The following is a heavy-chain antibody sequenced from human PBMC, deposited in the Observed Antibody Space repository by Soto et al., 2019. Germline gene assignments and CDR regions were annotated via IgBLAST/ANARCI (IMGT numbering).Heavy chain of an antibody. D-gene: IGHD6-13*01. CDR3: ARGVSHGLAAAGSYYFDY. CDR1: GFTFSSYE. J-gene: IGHJ4*02. CDR2: ISSSGSTI. Sequence: TGGSLRLSCAASGFTFSSYEMNWVRQAPGKGLEWVSYISSSGSTIYYADSVKGRFTISRDNAKNSLYLQMNSLRAEDTAVYYCARGVSHGLAAAGSYYFDYWGQGTLVTVPQ. V-gene: IGHV3-48*03.